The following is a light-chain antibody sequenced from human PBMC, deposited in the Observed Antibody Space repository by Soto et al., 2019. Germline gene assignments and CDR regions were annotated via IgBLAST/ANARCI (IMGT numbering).Light chain of an antibody. Sequence: IQMTQSPSTLSASVGDTVTITCRASESIYSWLVWYKQIPGKAPQLLIYKTSTLQGGVPSRFSGSGSGAEYTLTISSLQPDDFATYFCQEYNTNSRTFGQGTRVETK. CDR2: KTS. CDR3: QEYNTNSRT. V-gene: IGKV1-5*03. CDR1: ESIYSW. J-gene: IGKJ1*01.